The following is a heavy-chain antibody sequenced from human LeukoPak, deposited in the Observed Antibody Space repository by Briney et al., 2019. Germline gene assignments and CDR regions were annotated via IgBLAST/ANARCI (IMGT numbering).Heavy chain of an antibody. CDR2: IYHSGST. CDR3: ASGYSSSWYGPLKGYFQH. V-gene: IGHV4-38-2*02. Sequence: SETLSLTCTVSGDSISSGDYYWSWIRQPPGKGLEWIGSIYHSGSTYYNPSLKSRVTISVDTSKNQFSLKLSSVTAADTAVYYCASGYSSSWYGPLKGYFQHWGQGTLVTVSS. CDR1: GDSISSGDYY. J-gene: IGHJ1*01. D-gene: IGHD6-13*01.